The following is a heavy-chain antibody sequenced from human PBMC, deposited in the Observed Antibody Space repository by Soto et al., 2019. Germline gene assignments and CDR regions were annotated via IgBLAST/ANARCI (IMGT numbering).Heavy chain of an antibody. V-gene: IGHV3-21*01. D-gene: IGHD6-13*01. Sequence: GGSLRLSCAASGFTFSSYSMNWVRQAPGKGLEWVSSISSSSSYIYYADSVKGRFTISRDNAKNSLYLQMNSLRAEDTAVYYCARRARVQLVLAYYYYYMDVWGKGTTVTVSS. CDR1: GFTFSSYS. CDR3: ARRARVQLVLAYYYYYMDV. CDR2: ISSSSSYI. J-gene: IGHJ6*03.